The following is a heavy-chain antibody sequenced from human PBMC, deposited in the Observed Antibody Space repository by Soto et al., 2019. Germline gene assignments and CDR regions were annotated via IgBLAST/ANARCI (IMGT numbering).Heavy chain of an antibody. CDR3: ARAQGMEAAGRDPFDS. D-gene: IGHD6-13*01. CDR1: GYTFTSYY. J-gene: IGHJ4*01. Sequence: QVQLVQSGAEVKKPGASVKVSCKASGYTFTSYYIHCVRQAPGQGLEWMGIINPSSGSTNDAQKFQGRLTITRDTSTTTVYLELSRLTSEDTAVYYCARAQGMEAAGRDPFDSWGHGARVTVSS. V-gene: IGHV1-46*03. CDR2: INPSSGST.